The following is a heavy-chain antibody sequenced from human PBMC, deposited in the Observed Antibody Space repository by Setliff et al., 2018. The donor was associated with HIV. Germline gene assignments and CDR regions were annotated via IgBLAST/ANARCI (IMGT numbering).Heavy chain of an antibody. Sequence: ASVKVSCKASGYTFTSYAMNWVRQAPGQGLEWMGLINTNTGNPTYAQGFTGRSVFSLDTSVSTTYLQISSLKAEDTAMYYCARSWGGGAYCSGGSCHKFDYWGQGTLVTVSS. V-gene: IGHV7-4-1*02. CDR3: ARSWGGGAYCSGGSCHKFDY. J-gene: IGHJ4*02. D-gene: IGHD2-15*01. CDR2: INTNTGNP. CDR1: GYTFTSYA.